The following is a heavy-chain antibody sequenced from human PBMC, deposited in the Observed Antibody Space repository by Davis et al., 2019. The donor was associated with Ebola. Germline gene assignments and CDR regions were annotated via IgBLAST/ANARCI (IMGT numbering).Heavy chain of an antibody. Sequence: GESLKISCAASGFTFDDYAMTWVRQAPGKGLEWVSGINWNGGNTGYADSVKGRFTVSRDNSKKTMYLQMNSLRAEDTAVYYCARSRLSFGVVKYHYGMDVWGKGTTVTVSS. D-gene: IGHD3-3*01. J-gene: IGHJ6*04. CDR1: GFTFDDYA. CDR2: INWNGGNT. V-gene: IGHV3-20*04. CDR3: ARSRLSFGVVKYHYGMDV.